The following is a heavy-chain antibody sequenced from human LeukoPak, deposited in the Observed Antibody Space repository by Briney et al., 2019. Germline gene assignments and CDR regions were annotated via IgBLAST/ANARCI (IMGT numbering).Heavy chain of an antibody. D-gene: IGHD7-27*01. V-gene: IGHV3-53*01. J-gene: IGHJ3*02. CDR3: ARDHFVPGDPKDAFDI. CDR2: IYSGGST. Sequence: GGSLRLSCAASGFTVSSNYMSWVRQAPGKGLEWVSVIYSGGSTYYADSVKGRFTISRDNSKNTLYLQMNSLRAEDTAVYYCARDHFVPGDPKDAFDIWGQGTMVTVSS. CDR1: GFTVSSNY.